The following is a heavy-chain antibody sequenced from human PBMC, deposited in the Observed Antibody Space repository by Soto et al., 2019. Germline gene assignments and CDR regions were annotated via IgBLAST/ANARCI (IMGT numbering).Heavy chain of an antibody. Sequence: QVQLQESGPGLVRTSQTLSLNCTVSGVSMNSGGNYWSWIRHHPGKGLRWIGNIFYSGSAYYSPPLKSPLTMSVETSKNQFSLGLSSVTAAYTALYCCAEPHPHLRGACDVWGQGTMVTVSS. CDR1: GVSMNSGGNY. J-gene: IGHJ3*01. V-gene: IGHV4-31*01. CDR3: AEPHPHLRGACDV. CDR2: IFYSGSA. D-gene: IGHD4-17*01.